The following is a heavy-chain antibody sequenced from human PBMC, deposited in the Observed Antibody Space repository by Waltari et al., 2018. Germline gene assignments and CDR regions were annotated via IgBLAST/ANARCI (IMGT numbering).Heavy chain of an antibody. Sequence: QVQLQQWGAGLLKPSETLSLTCAVYGGSFSGYYWSWIRQPPGQGLEWIGEINHSGSTNYNPSLKSRVTISVDTSKNQFSLKLSSVTAADTAVYYCARARIAAAGTYYYYYYYMDVWGKGTTVTVSS. D-gene: IGHD6-13*01. CDR3: ARARIAAAGTYYYYYYYMDV. J-gene: IGHJ6*03. V-gene: IGHV4-34*01. CDR1: GGSFSGYY. CDR2: INHSGST.